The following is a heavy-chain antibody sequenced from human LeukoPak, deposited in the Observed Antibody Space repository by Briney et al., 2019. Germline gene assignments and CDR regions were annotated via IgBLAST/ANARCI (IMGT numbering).Heavy chain of an antibody. CDR1: GYTFTSYG. Sequence: ASVKVSCKASGYTFTSYGISWVLQAPGQGLEWMGWISAYNGNTNYAQKLQGRVTMTTDTSTSTAYMELRSLRSDDTAVYYCARDHYYDSSGYTRSADYWGQGTLVTVSS. J-gene: IGHJ4*02. CDR2: ISAYNGNT. D-gene: IGHD3-22*01. V-gene: IGHV1-18*01. CDR3: ARDHYYDSSGYTRSADY.